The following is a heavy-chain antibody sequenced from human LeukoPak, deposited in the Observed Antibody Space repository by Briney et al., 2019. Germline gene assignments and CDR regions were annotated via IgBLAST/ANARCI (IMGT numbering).Heavy chain of an antibody. J-gene: IGHJ5*02. CDR1: GFTFSSYW. D-gene: IGHD2-21*01. CDR2: INSDGSST. V-gene: IGHV3-74*01. Sequence: GGSLRLSCAASGFTFSSYWMHWVRQAPGKGLVWVSRINSDGSSTSYADSVKGRFTISRDNAKNTLYLQMNSLRAEDTAVYYCASLFIPHGKWFDPWGQGTLVTVSS. CDR3: ASLFIPHGKWFDP.